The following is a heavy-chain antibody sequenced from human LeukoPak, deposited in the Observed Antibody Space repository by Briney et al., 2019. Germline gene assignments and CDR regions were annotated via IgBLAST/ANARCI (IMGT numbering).Heavy chain of an antibody. CDR3: VKDLRSSSWSPLGGDY. D-gene: IGHD6-13*01. Sequence: GGSLRLSCAASGFSFSSYAMSWVRQAPGKGLEWVSSISDSGSNTYYTDSVKGRFTISRDPSINALYLQIDSLRFEDTAVYYCVKDLRSSSWSPLGGDYWGQGTLVTVSS. CDR2: ISDSGSNT. J-gene: IGHJ4*02. CDR1: GFSFSSYA. V-gene: IGHV3-23*01.